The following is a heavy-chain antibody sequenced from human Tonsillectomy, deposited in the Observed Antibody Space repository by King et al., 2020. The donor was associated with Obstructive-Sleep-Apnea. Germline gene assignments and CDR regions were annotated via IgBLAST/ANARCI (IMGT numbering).Heavy chain of an antibody. CDR2: IDWYDDK. D-gene: IGHD3-9*01. V-gene: IGHV2-70*11. CDR3: ARHYYDNLTGYYTYYFEY. Sequence: TLKESGPALVKPTQTLTLTCTFSGFSLSTSRMCVSWIRQPPGKALEWLARIDWYDDKYYKTSLKTRPTLSQDTSKNQVVLTMTNMDPVDTATYYCARHYYDNLTGYYTYYFEYWGQGTLVTVSS. J-gene: IGHJ4*02. CDR1: GFSLSTSRMC.